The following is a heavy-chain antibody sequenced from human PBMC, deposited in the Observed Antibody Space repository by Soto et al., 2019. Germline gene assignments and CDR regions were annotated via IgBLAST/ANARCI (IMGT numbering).Heavy chain of an antibody. V-gene: IGHV3-33*01. CDR1: GFSFSVYG. CDR2: IWPDGDNK. J-gene: IGHJ5*02. CDR3: ARGPGHGWYFSP. D-gene: IGHD6-19*01. Sequence: QVQLVESGGGVVQPGRSLRLSCAASGFSFSVYGMHWVRQAPGKGLEWVAVIWPDGDNKYYADSVKGRFTISRDNSKNTLYLQMNSLRADDMAVYYCARGPGHGWYFSPWGQGTLVTVSS.